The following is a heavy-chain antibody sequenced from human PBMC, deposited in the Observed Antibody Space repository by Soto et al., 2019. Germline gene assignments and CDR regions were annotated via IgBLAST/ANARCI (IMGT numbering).Heavy chain of an antibody. J-gene: IGHJ4*02. D-gene: IGHD6-19*01. CDR3: ARGGLAVALDY. CDR1: GGSFSGYY. V-gene: IGHV4-34*01. CDR2: INHSGST. Sequence: QVQLQQWGAGLLKPSETLSLTCAVYGGSFSGYYWSWIRQPPGKWLEWIGEINHSGSTNYNPSLKSRVTISVDTSKDQFSLKLSSVTAADTAVYYCARGGLAVALDYWGQGTLVTVSS.